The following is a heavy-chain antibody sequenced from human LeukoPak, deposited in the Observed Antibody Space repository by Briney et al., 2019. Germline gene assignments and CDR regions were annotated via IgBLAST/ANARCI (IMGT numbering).Heavy chain of an antibody. Sequence: ASVKVSCKASGGTFSSYAISWVRQAPGQGLEWMGRIIPILGIANYAQKLQGRVTMTTDTSTSTAYMELRSLRSDDTAVYYCARVGTGYWYFDLWGRGTLVTVSS. V-gene: IGHV1-69*04. CDR2: IIPILGIA. CDR3: ARVGTGYWYFDL. CDR1: GGTFSSYA. J-gene: IGHJ2*01. D-gene: IGHD4-23*01.